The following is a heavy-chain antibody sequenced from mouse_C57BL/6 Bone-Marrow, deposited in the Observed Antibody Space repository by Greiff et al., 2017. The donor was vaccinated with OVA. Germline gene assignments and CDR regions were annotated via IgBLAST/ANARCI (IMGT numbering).Heavy chain of an antibody. Sequence: EVMLVESGGGLVQPGGSLKLSCAASGFTFSDYYMYWVRQTPEKRLEWVAYISTGGGSTYYPDTVKGRSTISRDNAKNTLYLQMSRLKSEDAAMYYCAGHWATTGGFDVWGTGTTVTVSS. CDR3: AGHWATTGGFDV. CDR2: ISTGGGST. CDR1: GFTFSDYY. V-gene: IGHV5-12*01. D-gene: IGHD1-1*01. J-gene: IGHJ1*03.